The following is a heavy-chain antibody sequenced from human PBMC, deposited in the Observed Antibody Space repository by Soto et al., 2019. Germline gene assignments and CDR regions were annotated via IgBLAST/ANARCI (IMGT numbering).Heavy chain of an antibody. V-gene: IGHV1-58*02. D-gene: IGHD3-16*01. Sequence: SVKVSGKASGFTFTSSAMQWVRQARGQRLEWIGWIVVGSGNTNYAQKFQERVTITRDMSTSTAYMELSSLRSEDTAVYYCAAPTQYDSWAFDIWGQGTMVTVSS. CDR2: IVVGSGNT. CDR1: GFTFTSSA. J-gene: IGHJ3*02. CDR3: AAPTQYDSWAFDI.